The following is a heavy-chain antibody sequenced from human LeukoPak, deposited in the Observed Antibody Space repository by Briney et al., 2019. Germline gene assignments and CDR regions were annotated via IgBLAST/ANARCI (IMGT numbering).Heavy chain of an antibody. J-gene: IGHJ4*02. CDR3: ASIAARWG. D-gene: IGHD6-6*01. CDR1: GYIFSGYY. V-gene: IGHV1-2*06. Sequence: ASVKVSCKASGYIFSGYYMYWVRQAPGQGLEWRGRINPNSGGTNYAQKFQGRVTMTRDTSISTAYMELSRLRSDDTAVYYCASIAARWGWGQGTLVTVSS. CDR2: INPNSGGT.